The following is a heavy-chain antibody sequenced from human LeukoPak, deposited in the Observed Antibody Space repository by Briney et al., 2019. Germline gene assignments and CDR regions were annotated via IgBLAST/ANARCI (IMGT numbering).Heavy chain of an antibody. CDR1: GGTFSSYA. V-gene: IGHV1-69*01. D-gene: IGHD7-27*01. Sequence: SVKVSCKATGGTFSSYAISWVRQAPGQGLEWMGEIIPIFGTANYAQKFQGRVTITADESTSTAYMELSSLRSEDTAVYYCARDIKLGYFDYWGQGTLVTVSS. CDR2: IIPIFGTA. CDR3: ARDIKLGYFDY. J-gene: IGHJ4*02.